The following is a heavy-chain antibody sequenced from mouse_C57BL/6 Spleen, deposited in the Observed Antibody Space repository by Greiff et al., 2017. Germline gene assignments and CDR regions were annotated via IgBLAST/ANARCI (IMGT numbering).Heavy chain of an antibody. CDR2: IDPETGGT. CDR3: TRMGFAY. Sequence: VHLVESGAELLRPGASVTLSCKASGYTFPAYEMHWVKQTPVHGLAWIGAIDPETGGTAYNQKFKGKAILTADKSSSTAYMELRSLTSEDSAVYYCTRMGFAYWGQGTLVTVSA. V-gene: IGHV1-15*01. CDR1: GYTFPAYE. J-gene: IGHJ3*01.